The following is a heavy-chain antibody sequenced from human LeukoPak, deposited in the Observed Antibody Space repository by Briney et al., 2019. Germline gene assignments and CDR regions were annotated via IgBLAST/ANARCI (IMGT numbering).Heavy chain of an antibody. V-gene: IGHV3-23*01. CDR2: ISGSGGST. CDR3: VGYCSGGSCLASFDI. Sequence: GGSLRLSCAASGFTFSSYGMHWVRQAPGKGLEWVSAISGSGGSTYYADSVKGRFTISRDNSKNTLYLQMNSLRAEDTAVYYCVGYCSGGSCLASFDIWGQGTMVTVSS. J-gene: IGHJ3*02. CDR1: GFTFSSYG. D-gene: IGHD2-15*01.